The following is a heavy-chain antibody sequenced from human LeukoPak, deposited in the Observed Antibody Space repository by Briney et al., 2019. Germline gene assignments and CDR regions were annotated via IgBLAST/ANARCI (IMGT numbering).Heavy chain of an antibody. J-gene: IGHJ6*03. CDR1: GYSISSGYY. V-gene: IGHV4-38-2*02. D-gene: IGHD1-26*01. CDR3: ARDVVGATDYYYYMDV. CDR2: IYHSGST. Sequence: PSETLSLTCTVSGYSISSGYYWGWIRQPPGKGLEWIGSIYHSGSTYYNPSLKSRVTISVDTSKNQFSLKLSSVTAADTAVYYCARDVVGATDYYYYMDVWGKGTTVTVSS.